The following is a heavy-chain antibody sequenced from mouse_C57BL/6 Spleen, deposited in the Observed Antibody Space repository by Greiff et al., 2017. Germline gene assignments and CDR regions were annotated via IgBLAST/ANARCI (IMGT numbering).Heavy chain of an antibody. CDR3: AREGTTAFGY. J-gene: IGHJ2*01. CDR1: GYSITSGYY. CDR2: ISYDGSN. D-gene: IGHD1-2*01. V-gene: IGHV3-6*01. Sequence: EVQLQQSGPGLVKPSQSLSLTCSVTGYSITSGYYWNWIRQFPGNKLEWMGYISYDGSNNSNPSLKNRITITRDTSKNQFFLKLNSVTTEDTATYYCAREGTTAFGYWGQGTTLTVSS.